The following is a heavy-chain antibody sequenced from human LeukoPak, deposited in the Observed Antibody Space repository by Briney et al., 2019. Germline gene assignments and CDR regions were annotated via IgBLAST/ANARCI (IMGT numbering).Heavy chain of an antibody. Sequence: GGSLRLSCAASGFTFDDYATHWVRQAPGKGLEWVSGISWNSGSIGYADSVKGRFTISRDNAKTSLYLQMNSLRAEDMALYYCAKDSRYYYDSSGFMDVWGKGTTVTVSS. CDR1: GFTFDDYA. V-gene: IGHV3-9*03. D-gene: IGHD3-22*01. J-gene: IGHJ6*03. CDR3: AKDSRYYYDSSGFMDV. CDR2: ISWNSGSI.